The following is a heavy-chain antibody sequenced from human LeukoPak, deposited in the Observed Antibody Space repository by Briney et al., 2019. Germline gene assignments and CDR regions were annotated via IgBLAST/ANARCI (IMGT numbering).Heavy chain of an antibody. J-gene: IGHJ4*02. D-gene: IGHD3-10*01. V-gene: IGHV4-31*03. CDR1: GGSISSGGYY. CDR2: IYYSGST. CDR3: ARDGGSGNSSY. Sequence: SETLSLTCTVSGGSISSGGYYWSWIRQHPGKGLEWIGYIYYSGSTYYNPSLKSRVTMSVDTSKNQFSLKLSSVTAADTAVYYCARDGGSGNSSYWGQGTLVTVSS.